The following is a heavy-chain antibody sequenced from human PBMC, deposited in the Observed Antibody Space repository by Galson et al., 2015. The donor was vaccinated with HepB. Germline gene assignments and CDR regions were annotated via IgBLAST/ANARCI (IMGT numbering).Heavy chain of an antibody. Sequence: LRLSCAASGFIFGSYWMSWVRQAPGKGLEWVANIKLDGSDKYYVDSVKGRFTISRDNAKNSLYLQMNNLRAEDTAIYYCAKDDAGIGMSNWGRGTLVTVFS. J-gene: IGHJ4*02. D-gene: IGHD6-13*01. V-gene: IGHV3-7*03. CDR2: IKLDGSDK. CDR1: GFIFGSYW. CDR3: AKDDAGIGMSN.